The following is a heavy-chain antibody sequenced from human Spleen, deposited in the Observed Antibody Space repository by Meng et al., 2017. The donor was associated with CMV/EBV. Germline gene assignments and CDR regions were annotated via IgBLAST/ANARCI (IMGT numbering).Heavy chain of an antibody. D-gene: IGHD2-2*01. V-gene: IGHV3-23*03. Sequence: MSYARSLVRQAPGKGLEWVSVIYSGGSSTYYADSVKGRFTISRDNSKNTLYLQMNSLRAEDTAVYYCAKAGGYCSSTSCYRGHFQHWGQGTLVTVSS. CDR3: AKAGGYCSSTSCYRGHFQH. CDR2: IYSGGSST. CDR1: MSYA. J-gene: IGHJ1*01.